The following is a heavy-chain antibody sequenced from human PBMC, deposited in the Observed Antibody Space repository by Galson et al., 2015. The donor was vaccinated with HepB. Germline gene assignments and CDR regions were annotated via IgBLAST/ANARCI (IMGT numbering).Heavy chain of an antibody. J-gene: IGHJ6*03. CDR1: GFTFDDYA. D-gene: IGHD1-26*01. CDR3: AKDVSGSYLYSYYYYYMDV. Sequence: SLRLSCAASGFTFDDYAMHWVRQAPGKGLEWVSGISWNSGSIGYADSVKGRFTISRDNAKNSLYLQMNSLRAEDTALYYCAKDVSGSYLYSYYYYYMDVWGKGTTVTVSS. CDR2: ISWNSGSI. V-gene: IGHV3-9*01.